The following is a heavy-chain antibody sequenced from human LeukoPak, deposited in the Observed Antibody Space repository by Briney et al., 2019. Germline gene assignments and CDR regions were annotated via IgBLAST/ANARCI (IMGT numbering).Heavy chain of an antibody. Sequence: SETLSFTCTVSGGSISNYYWSWIRQPPGKGLEWIGYIYYNGSTNYNPSLKSRVTISVDTSKNQFSLKLSSVTAADTAVYYCASSVDCTNGVCYKSPFDYWGQGTLVTVSS. D-gene: IGHD2-8*01. J-gene: IGHJ4*02. CDR2: IYYNGST. CDR1: GGSISNYY. V-gene: IGHV4-59*01. CDR3: ASSVDCTNGVCYKSPFDY.